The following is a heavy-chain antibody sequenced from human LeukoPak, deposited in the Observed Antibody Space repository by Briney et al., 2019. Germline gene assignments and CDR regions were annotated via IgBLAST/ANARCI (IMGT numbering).Heavy chain of an antibody. V-gene: IGHV4-38-2*02. CDR1: GYSIRSGYY. D-gene: IGHD6-13*01. Sequence: SETLSLTCTVSGYSIRSGYYWGWIRQPPGKGLEWIGSIYHSGSTYHNPSLKSRVTISVDTSKNQFSLKLSSVTAADTAVYYCARDPSIVAAAVPLGFDYWGQGTLVTVSS. J-gene: IGHJ4*02. CDR3: ARDPSIVAAAVPLGFDY. CDR2: IYHSGST.